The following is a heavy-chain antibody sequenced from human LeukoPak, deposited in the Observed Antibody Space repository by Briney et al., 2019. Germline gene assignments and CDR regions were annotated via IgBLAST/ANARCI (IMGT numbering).Heavy chain of an antibody. V-gene: IGHV3-30*03. Sequence: GGSLRLSCAASGFTFSSYGMHWVRQAPGKGLEWVAVISYDGSNKYYADSVKGRFTISRDNSKNTLYLQMNSLRAEDTAVYYCAESIISSWWYNWFDPWGQGTLVTVSS. CDR1: GFTFSSYG. J-gene: IGHJ5*02. CDR3: AESIISSWWYNWFDP. D-gene: IGHD6-13*01. CDR2: ISYDGSNK.